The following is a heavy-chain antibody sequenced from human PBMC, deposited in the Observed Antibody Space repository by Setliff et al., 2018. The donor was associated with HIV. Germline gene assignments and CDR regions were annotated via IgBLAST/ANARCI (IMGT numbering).Heavy chain of an antibody. V-gene: IGHV3-48*03. Sequence: GGSLRLSCAASGFIFSTYEMNWVRQAPGQGLEWLAFISTGGNTKYYADSVKGRFTISRDNAKNSLYLQMSSLRDDDTALYFCAREAGNGYTEPDPFETWGPGTMVTVSS. D-gene: IGHD5-12*01. J-gene: IGHJ3*02. CDR1: GFIFSTYE. CDR3: AREAGNGYTEPDPFET. CDR2: ISTGGNTK.